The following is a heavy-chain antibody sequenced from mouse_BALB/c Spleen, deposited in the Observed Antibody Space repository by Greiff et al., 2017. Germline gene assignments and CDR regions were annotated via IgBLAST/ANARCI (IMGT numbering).Heavy chain of an antibody. V-gene: IGHV1S29*02. D-gene: IGHD2-14*01. CDR1: GYTFTDYN. CDR2: IYPYNGGT. Sequence: VQLQQSGPELVQPGASVKISCKASGYTFTDYNMHWVKQSHGKSLEWIGYIYPYNGGTGYNQKFKSKATLTVDNSSSTAYMELRSLTSEDSAVYYCANYCRYPFAYWGQGTLVTVSA. J-gene: IGHJ3*01. CDR3: ANYCRYPFAY.